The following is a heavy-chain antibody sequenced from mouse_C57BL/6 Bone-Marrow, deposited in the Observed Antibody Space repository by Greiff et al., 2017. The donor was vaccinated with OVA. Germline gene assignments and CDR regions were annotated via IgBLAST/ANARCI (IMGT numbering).Heavy chain of an antibody. J-gene: IGHJ4*01. D-gene: IGHD3-2*02. Sequence: EVKLVESGGGLVQPKGSLTLSCAASGFSFNTYAMNWVRQAPGTGLAWVARIRSKSNNYATYYADSVKDRFTISRDDSESMLYLQMNNLKTEDTAMYYCVRQQLRRDYYAMDYWGQGTSVTFSS. CDR3: VRQQLRRDYYAMDY. CDR1: GFSFNTYA. V-gene: IGHV10-1*01. CDR2: IRSKSNNYAT.